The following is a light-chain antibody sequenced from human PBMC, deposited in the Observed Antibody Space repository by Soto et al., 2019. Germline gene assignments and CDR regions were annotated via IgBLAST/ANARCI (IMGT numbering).Light chain of an antibody. CDR2: GAS. Sequence: EIVMTQSPATLSVSPGERVTLSCRASQSVSSNVVWYQQKPGQTPRLLIYGASTRATGFPARFSGSGSGTEFTLTISRLEPEDFAVYYCQQYGSSWWTFGQGTKV. J-gene: IGKJ1*01. V-gene: IGKV3-15*01. CDR1: QSVSSN. CDR3: QQYGSSWWT.